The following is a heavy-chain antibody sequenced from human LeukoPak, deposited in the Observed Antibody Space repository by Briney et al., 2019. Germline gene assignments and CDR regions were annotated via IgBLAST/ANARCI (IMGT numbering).Heavy chain of an antibody. CDR1: GGTFSSYA. V-gene: IGHV1-69*04. CDR3: AFCGYSGYVTYYYYGMGV. Sequence: SVKVSCKASGGTFSSYAISWVRQAPGQGLEWMGRIIPILGIANYAQKFQGRVTITADKSTSTAYMELSSLRSEDTAVYYCAFCGYSGYVTYYYYGMGVWGQGTTVTVSS. CDR2: IIPILGIA. D-gene: IGHD5-12*01. J-gene: IGHJ6*02.